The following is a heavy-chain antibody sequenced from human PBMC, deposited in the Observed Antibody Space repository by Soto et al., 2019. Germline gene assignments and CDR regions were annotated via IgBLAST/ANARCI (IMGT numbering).Heavy chain of an antibody. CDR3: ARDVLNNWFDP. CDR1: GGSISSYY. Sequence: SETLSLTCTVSGGSISSYYWSWIRQPPGKGLEWIGYIYYSGSTNYNPSLKSRVTISVDTSKNQFSLKLSSVTAADTAVYYCARDVLNNWFDPWGQGTLVTVSS. V-gene: IGHV4-59*01. CDR2: IYYSGST. J-gene: IGHJ5*02.